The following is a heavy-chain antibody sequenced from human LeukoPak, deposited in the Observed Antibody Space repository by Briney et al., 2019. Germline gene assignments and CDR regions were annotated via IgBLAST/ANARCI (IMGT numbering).Heavy chain of an antibody. CDR2: INPSGGST. CDR1: GYTFTSYG. Sequence: GASVKVSCTASGYTFTSYGISWVRQAPGQGLEWMGLINPSGGSTSSAQKLQGRVTMTRDTSTSTVYMELSSLRSEDTAVFYCARGGVTMVRGVIIGGFDYWGQGTLVTVSS. CDR3: ARGGVTMVRGVIIGGFDY. D-gene: IGHD3-10*01. V-gene: IGHV1-46*01. J-gene: IGHJ4*02.